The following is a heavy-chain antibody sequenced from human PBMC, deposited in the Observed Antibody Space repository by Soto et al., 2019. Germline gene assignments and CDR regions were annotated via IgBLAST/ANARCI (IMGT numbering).Heavy chain of an antibody. CDR3: ATVDMYCSSTSCKRLAAAGDVFDI. V-gene: IGHV5-51*01. Sequence: GESLKISCKGSGYSFTSYWIGWVRQMPGKGLEWMGIIYPGDSDTRYSPSFQGQVTISADKSISTAYLQWSSLKASDTAMYYCATVDMYCSSTSCKRLAAAGDVFDIWGQGTMVTVSS. D-gene: IGHD2-2*01. CDR1: GYSFTSYW. CDR2: IYPGDSDT. J-gene: IGHJ3*02.